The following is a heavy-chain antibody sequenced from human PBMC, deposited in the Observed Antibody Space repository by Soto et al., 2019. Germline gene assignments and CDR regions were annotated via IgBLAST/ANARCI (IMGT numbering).Heavy chain of an antibody. CDR2: ISFTGDSR. CDR3: ARKSCSSPGCPNGMDV. V-gene: IGHV3-23*01. J-gene: IGHJ6*02. CDR1: GFNFNAYV. Sequence: PGGSLRLSCAASGFNFNAYVMHWVRQAPGKGQEWVSTISFTGDSRYYADSAKDRFTITRDNSQNTLYLQMNSLRGEDTAVYYCARKSCSSPGCPNGMDVWGQGTTVTVSS. D-gene: IGHD2-2*01.